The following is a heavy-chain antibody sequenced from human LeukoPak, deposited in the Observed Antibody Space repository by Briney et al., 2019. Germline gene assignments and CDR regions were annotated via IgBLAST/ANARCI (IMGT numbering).Heavy chain of an antibody. CDR1: GYTFTGYY. CDR3: ASATVTTYYYYYYMDV. D-gene: IGHD4-17*01. Sequence: ASVKVSCKASGYTFTGYYMHWVRQAPGQGLEWMGRINPNSGGTNYAQKFQGRVTMTRDTSISTAYMELRRLRSDDTAVYYCASATVTTYYYYYYMDVWGKGTTVTVSS. CDR2: INPNSGGT. V-gene: IGHV1-2*06. J-gene: IGHJ6*03.